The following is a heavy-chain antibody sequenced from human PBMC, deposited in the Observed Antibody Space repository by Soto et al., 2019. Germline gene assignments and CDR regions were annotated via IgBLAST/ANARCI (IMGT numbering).Heavy chain of an antibody. CDR1: GLNFSIYA. CDR2: ISASGRTT. J-gene: IGHJ5*02. V-gene: IGHV3-23*01. D-gene: IGHD3-10*01. Sequence: EVQLLESGGGLVQPGGSLRLSCVASGLNFSIYAMSWVRQAPGKGLDWVSSISASGRTTHYADSVKGRFTISRDNSKSTLFLQMNTLRSEDTAVYYCAKRPGSRGSWGQGTLATVSS. CDR3: AKRPGSRGS.